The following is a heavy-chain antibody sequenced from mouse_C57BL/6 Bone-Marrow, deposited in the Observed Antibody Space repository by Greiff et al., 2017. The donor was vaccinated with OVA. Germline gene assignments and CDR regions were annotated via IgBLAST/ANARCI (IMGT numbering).Heavy chain of an antibody. D-gene: IGHD4-1*01. J-gene: IGHJ2*01. CDR2: ISDGGSYT. Sequence: EVQLVESGGGLVKPGGSLKLSCAASGFTFSSYAMSWVRQTPEKRLEWVATISDGGSYTYYPDNVKGRFTISRDNVKNNLYLQMSHLKSEDTAMYYCARDRLTLDYWGQGTTLTVSS. CDR3: ARDRLTLDY. CDR1: GFTFSSYA. V-gene: IGHV5-4*01.